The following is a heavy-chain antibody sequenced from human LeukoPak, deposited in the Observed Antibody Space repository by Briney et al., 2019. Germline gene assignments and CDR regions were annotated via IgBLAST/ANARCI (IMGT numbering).Heavy chain of an antibody. Sequence: PVGSLRLSCAASGFPFYTYPMNWVRQAPGKGLEWVASISSSNSFKNYADSVKGRFTISRDNAQNSLYLQMSSLRAEDTGLYYCATMGEQWLLKDIWGQGTMVTVSS. CDR2: ISSSNSFK. J-gene: IGHJ3*02. D-gene: IGHD6-19*01. V-gene: IGHV3-21*01. CDR3: ATMGEQWLLKDI. CDR1: GFPFYTYP.